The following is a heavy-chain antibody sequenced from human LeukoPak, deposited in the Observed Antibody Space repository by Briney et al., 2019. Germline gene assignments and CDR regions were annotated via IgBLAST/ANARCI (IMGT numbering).Heavy chain of an antibody. CDR2: INHSGST. J-gene: IGHJ4*02. D-gene: IGHD4-23*01. V-gene: IGHV4-34*01. CDR3: ARAGYGGSDFDY. Sequence: SETLSLTCAVYGGSFSGYYWSWIRQPPGKGPEWIGEINHSGSTNYNPSLKSRVTISVDTSKNQFSLKLNSVTAADTAVYYCARAGYGGSDFDYWGQGTLVTVSS. CDR1: GGSFSGYY.